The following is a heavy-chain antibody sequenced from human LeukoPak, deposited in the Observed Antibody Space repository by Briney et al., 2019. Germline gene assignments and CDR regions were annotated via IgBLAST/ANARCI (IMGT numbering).Heavy chain of an antibody. D-gene: IGHD2-2*01. V-gene: IGHV1-2*02. CDR1: GYTFTCYY. CDR3: ARLVVPAAMSFDY. Sequence: ASVKVSRKASGYTFTCYYMHWVRQAPGQGLEWMGWINPNSGGTNYAQKFQGRVTMTRDTSISTAYMELSRLRSDDTAVYYCARLVVPAAMSFDYWGQGTLVTVSS. J-gene: IGHJ4*02. CDR2: INPNSGGT.